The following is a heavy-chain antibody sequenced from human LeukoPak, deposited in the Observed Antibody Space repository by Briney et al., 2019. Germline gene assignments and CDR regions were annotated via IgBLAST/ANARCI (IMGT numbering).Heavy chain of an antibody. CDR1: GGSSTNYY. D-gene: IGHD3-10*01. J-gene: IGHJ2*01. CDR2: IYYSGTA. CDR3: ARARAQIRGIRDYWYFDL. Sequence: SETLSLTCTVSGGSSTNYYWSWVRQPPGKGLEWIGYIYYSGTAKYNPSLKSRITMSMDTSRIQFSLKLNFVTAADTAVYYCARARAQIRGIRDYWYFDLWGRGTPVTVSS. V-gene: IGHV4-59*01.